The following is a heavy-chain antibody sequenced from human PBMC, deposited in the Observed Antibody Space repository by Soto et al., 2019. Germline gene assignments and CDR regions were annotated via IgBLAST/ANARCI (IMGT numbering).Heavy chain of an antibody. CDR1: GFTFTSYA. Sequence: QVQLVESGGGVVQPGRSLRLSCAASGFTFTSYAMHWVRQAPGKGLEWVAVISNDGSNYYYADSVRGRFTISRDNTKTTLFLRMSSLRGEDAGVYYCARGTIRAIFDYGMDVWGQGTTVTVSS. CDR2: ISNDGSNY. V-gene: IGHV3-30-3*01. CDR3: ARGTIRAIFDYGMDV. D-gene: IGHD3-3*01. J-gene: IGHJ6*02.